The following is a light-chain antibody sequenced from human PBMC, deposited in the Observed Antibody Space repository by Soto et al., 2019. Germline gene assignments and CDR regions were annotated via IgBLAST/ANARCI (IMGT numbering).Light chain of an antibody. CDR1: SSDVGGYNY. CDR2: EVS. Sequence: QSALTQPASVSGSPGQSITISCTGTSSDVGGYNYVSWYQQHPGTAPKLMIYEVSNRPSGVSNRFSGSKSGNTASLTISGVLAEEEADYYCSSYTSSSTPYLVFGGGTKLTVL. V-gene: IGLV2-14*01. J-gene: IGLJ2*01. CDR3: SSYTSSSTPYLV.